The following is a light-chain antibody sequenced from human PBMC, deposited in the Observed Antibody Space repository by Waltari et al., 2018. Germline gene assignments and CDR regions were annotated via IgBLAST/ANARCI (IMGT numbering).Light chain of an antibody. Sequence: QSVLTQPPSVSGAPGQRVTISCTGSSSNIGAGYDVHWYQQVPGTAPKFLIYGNSNRPSGVPERFSGSKFGTSASLAITGLQAEDEADYYCQSYDSSLSVIFGGGTKLTVL. CDR3: QSYDSSLSVI. CDR2: GNS. J-gene: IGLJ2*01. CDR1: SSNIGAGYD. V-gene: IGLV1-40*01.